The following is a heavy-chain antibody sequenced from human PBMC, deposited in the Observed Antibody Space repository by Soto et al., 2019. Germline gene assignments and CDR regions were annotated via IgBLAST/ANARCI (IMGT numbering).Heavy chain of an antibody. J-gene: IGHJ4*02. D-gene: IGHD3-10*01. CDR1: GFSLSTSGVG. V-gene: IGHV2-5*02. CDR3: APIWYFGSGGGFDY. CDR2: IYWDDDK. Sequence: QITLKESGPTLVKPTQTLTLTCTFSGFSLSTSGVGVGWIRQPPGKALEWLALIYWDDDKRYSPSLKSRLTITKDTSKNQVVLTITTMAPVKPAKYYWAPIWYFGSGGGFDYWGQGTLVTVSS.